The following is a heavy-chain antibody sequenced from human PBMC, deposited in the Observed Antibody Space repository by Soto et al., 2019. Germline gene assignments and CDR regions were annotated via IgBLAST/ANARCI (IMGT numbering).Heavy chain of an antibody. CDR1: GGSISSYY. V-gene: IGHV4-59*08. D-gene: IGHD2-15*01. Sequence: SETLSLTCTFSGGSISSYYWSWIRQPPGKGLERIGYIYYSGSTNYNPSLKSRVTISVDTSKNQFSLKLSSVTAADTAVYYCARLGRNCSGGSCHKSSKKKEYNWFDPWGQGTLVTVSS. J-gene: IGHJ5*02. CDR3: ARLGRNCSGGSCHKSSKKKEYNWFDP. CDR2: IYYSGST.